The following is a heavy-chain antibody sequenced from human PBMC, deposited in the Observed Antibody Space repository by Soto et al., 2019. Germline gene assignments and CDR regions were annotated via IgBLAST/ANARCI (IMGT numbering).Heavy chain of an antibody. CDR1: GFIYSSCA. D-gene: IGHD2-8*02. V-gene: IGHV3-30*18. CDR2: VSHDGTLY. CDR3: VKDRSDTWSFDN. J-gene: IGHJ4*02. Sequence: QVQLVESGGGVVQPGRSLRLSCSASGFIYSSCAMHWVRQVPGKGLEWLAVVSHDGTLYPYADSVRGRFTISRDNSRKMLYLQMNSLRPVDTAVYYCVKDRSDTWSFDNWGQGTLVTVSS.